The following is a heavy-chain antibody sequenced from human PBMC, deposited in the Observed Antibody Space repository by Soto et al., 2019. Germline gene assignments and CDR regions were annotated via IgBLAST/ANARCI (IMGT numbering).Heavy chain of an antibody. CDR1: GYSISSGYY. CDR3: ARGRSFRLVGVPLDS. J-gene: IGHJ4*02. Sequence: PSETLSLTCAVSGYSISSGYYWGWIRQPPGKGLEWIGSIYHSGSTYCNPSLKSRVTISVDTSKNQFSLTLKSVTAADTAVYYCARGRSFRLVGVPLDSWGQGTLVTAPQ. D-gene: IGHD3-16*02. V-gene: IGHV4-38-2*01. CDR2: IYHSGST.